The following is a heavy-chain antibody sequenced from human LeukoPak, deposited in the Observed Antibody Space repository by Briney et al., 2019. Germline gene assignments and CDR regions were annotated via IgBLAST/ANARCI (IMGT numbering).Heavy chain of an antibody. CDR2: ISSSGSTI. CDR3: ARAPPNYYYYYGVDV. Sequence: PGGSLRLSCAASGFTFSDYYMSWIRQAPGKGLEWVSYISSSGSTIYYADSVKGRFTISRDNAKNSLYLQMNSLRAEDTAVYYCARAPPNYYYYYGVDVWGQGTTVTVSS. J-gene: IGHJ6*02. V-gene: IGHV3-11*01. CDR1: GFTFSDYY.